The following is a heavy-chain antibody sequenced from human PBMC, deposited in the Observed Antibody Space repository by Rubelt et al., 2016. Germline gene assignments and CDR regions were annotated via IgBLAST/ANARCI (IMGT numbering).Heavy chain of an antibody. J-gene: IGHJ6*02. CDR3: ARDRSRLGIGSWYNDYYYYGMDV. CDR2: ISGSGGST. Sequence: GGGLVQPGGSLRLSCAASGFTFSSYAMSWVRQAPGKGLEWVSGISGSGGSTYYADSVKGRFTISRDNSKQTLHLQMNSLRVEDTAVYYCARDRSRLGIGSWYNDYYYYGMDVWGQGTTVTVSS. D-gene: IGHD6-13*01. CDR1: GFTFSSYA. V-gene: IGHV3-23*01.